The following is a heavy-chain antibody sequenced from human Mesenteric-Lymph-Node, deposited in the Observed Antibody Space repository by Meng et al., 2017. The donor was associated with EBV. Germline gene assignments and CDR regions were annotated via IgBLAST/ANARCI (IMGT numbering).Heavy chain of an antibody. J-gene: IGHJ4*02. Sequence: VQVLGSGGGLVQPGGSLRLSCAVSGFSFNIYDMNWVRQAPGRGLEWVSGISGSGTTTYYADSVKGRFSISRDNSGNTVYLQMNSLRAEDTAVYYCSNLPYNYWGQGTLVTVSS. CDR2: ISGSGTTT. CDR1: GFSFNIYD. D-gene: IGHD5-24*01. V-gene: IGHV3-23*01. CDR3: SNLPYNY.